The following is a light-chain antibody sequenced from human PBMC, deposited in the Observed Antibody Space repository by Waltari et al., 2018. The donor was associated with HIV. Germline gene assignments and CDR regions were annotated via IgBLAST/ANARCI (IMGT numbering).Light chain of an antibody. V-gene: IGLV3-21*02. CDR3: QVWDSSSDHL. J-gene: IGLJ2*01. Sequence: SFVPTQPPSVSVAPGQTARITCGANNIGSKNVHWYQQKSGQAPVLVVYDDVGRPSGIPERFSASNSGNTAILTISRVEAGDEADYYCQVWDSSSDHLFGGGTKLTVL. CDR2: DDV. CDR1: NIGSKN.